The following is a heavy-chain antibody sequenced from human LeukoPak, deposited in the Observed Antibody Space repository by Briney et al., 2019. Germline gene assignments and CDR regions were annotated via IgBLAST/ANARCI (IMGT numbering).Heavy chain of an antibody. CDR3: ARDHLYYHDAFDI. V-gene: IGHV4-39*07. D-gene: IGHD1-26*01. CDR1: GGSISNTNYY. CDR2: IYYSGST. J-gene: IGHJ3*02. Sequence: SETLSLTCTVSGGSISNTNYYWGWIRQPPGKGLEWIGSIYYSGSTYYNPSLKSRVTISVDTSKNQFSLKLSSVTAADTAVYYCARDHLYYHDAFDIWGQGTMVTVSS.